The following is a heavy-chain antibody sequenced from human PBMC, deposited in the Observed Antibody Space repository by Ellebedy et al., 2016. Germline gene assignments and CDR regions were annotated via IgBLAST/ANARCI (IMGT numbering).Heavy chain of an antibody. CDR2: ISGSSSAI. J-gene: IGHJ1*01. V-gene: IGHV3-48*02. Sequence: GESLKISCAASTFTLSSYWMHWVRQAPGKGLEWVAYISGSSSAIYYADSVKGRFTMSRDNAQNSLYLQMNSLRDEDTAVYYCARGVPAAMGYFQYWGQGTLVTVSS. CDR3: ARGVPAAMGYFQY. CDR1: TFTLSSYW. D-gene: IGHD2-2*01.